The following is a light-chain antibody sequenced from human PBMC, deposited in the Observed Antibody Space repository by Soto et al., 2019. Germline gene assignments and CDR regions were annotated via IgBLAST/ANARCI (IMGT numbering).Light chain of an antibody. CDR2: GAS. J-gene: IGKJ1*01. Sequence: EVVLTQSPATLSLSPGETATLSCRASRSVDSHLAWYQQIPGQAPRLLIYGASNRATGIPDRFSGSGSGTDFTLTISRLEPEDSAVYYCQYFGRRFGQGTKVDIK. CDR1: RSVDSH. CDR3: QYFGRR. V-gene: IGKV3-20*01.